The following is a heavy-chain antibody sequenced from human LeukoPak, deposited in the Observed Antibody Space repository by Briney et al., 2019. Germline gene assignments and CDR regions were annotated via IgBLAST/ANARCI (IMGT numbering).Heavy chain of an antibody. CDR3: ARRAITFGGVIVNDYYYGMDV. V-gene: IGHV3-33*01. J-gene: IGHJ6*04. CDR2: IWYDGSNK. CDR1: GFTFSIYG. D-gene: IGHD3-16*02. Sequence: GGSLRLSCAASGFTFSIYGMLWLRQAPGKGLEGVAVIWYDGSNKYYADSEKGRFTISRDNSENTLYLQKNSVSAEYTAVYYCARRAITFGGVIVNDYYYGMDVWGKATTVTVSS.